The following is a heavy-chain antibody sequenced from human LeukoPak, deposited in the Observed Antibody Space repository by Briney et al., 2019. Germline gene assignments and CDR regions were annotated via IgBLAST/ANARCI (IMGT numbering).Heavy chain of an antibody. CDR1: GGSFSGYY. CDR2: INHSGST. Sequence: PSETLSLTCAVYGGSFSGYYWSWIRQPPGKGLEWIGEINHSGSTNYNPSLISRVTVSLDTSKNQFSLKLTSVTAADTAVYYCARGRVYYAPFDYWGQGTLVTVSS. J-gene: IGHJ4*02. CDR3: ARGRVYYAPFDY. D-gene: IGHD3-10*01. V-gene: IGHV4-34*01.